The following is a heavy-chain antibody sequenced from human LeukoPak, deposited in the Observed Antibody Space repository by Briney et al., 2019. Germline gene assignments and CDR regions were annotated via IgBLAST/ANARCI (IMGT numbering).Heavy chain of an antibody. D-gene: IGHD1-1*01. V-gene: IGHV1-2*02. CDR2: IDPNSAGTNT. J-gene: IGHJ4*02. CDR1: GNTFSGSY. CDR3: ARQHWPDKFVDF. Sequence: GASVKVSCKGSGNTFSGSYVHWLRQAPDQGREWMGWIDPNSAGTNTNYAQKFQDRVTFTRDASVSAAYMELSRLTTDDTAVYYCARQHWPDKFVDFWGQGTLVTVSS.